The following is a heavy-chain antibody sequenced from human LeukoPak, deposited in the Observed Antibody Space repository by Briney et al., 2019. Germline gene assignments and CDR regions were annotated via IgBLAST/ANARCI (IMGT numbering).Heavy chain of an antibody. Sequence: SVKVSCKASGGTFSSYAISWVRQAPGQGLEWMGGIIPIFGTANYAQKFQGRVTITADESTSTAYMELSSLRSEDTAVYYCARGSIVVVPAAIRSNYYGMDVWGQGTTVTVSS. CDR3: ARGSIVVVPAAIRSNYYGMDV. V-gene: IGHV1-69*13. D-gene: IGHD2-2*02. CDR1: GGTFSSYA. CDR2: IIPIFGTA. J-gene: IGHJ6*02.